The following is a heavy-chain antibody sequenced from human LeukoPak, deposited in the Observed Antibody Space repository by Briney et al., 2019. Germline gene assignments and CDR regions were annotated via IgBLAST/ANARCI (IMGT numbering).Heavy chain of an antibody. CDR2: ISYDGSNK. CDR1: GFTFGSYG. V-gene: IGHV3-30*18. J-gene: IGHJ6*04. D-gene: IGHD6-19*01. CDR3: AKSGYSSGWPYYYGMDV. Sequence: PGGSLRLSCAASGFTFGSYGMHWVRQAPGKGLEWVAVISYDGSNKYYADSVKGRFTISRDNSKNTLYLQMNSLRAEDTAVYYCAKSGYSSGWPYYYGMDVWGKGTTVTVSS.